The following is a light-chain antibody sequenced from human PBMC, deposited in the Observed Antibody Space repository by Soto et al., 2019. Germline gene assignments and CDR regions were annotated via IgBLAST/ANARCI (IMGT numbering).Light chain of an antibody. J-gene: IGLJ2*01. CDR2: EVG. CDR3: SAYRRGIIV. CDR1: SNDVGGHHY. V-gene: IGLV2-14*01. Sequence: QPASVSGSPGQSITISCTGTSNDVGGHHYVSWYQHQAGKVPKLLIYEVGNRPSGVSDRFSGSKSGTTASLTISGLQADDEGDYYCSAYRRGIIVFGGGTKLTVL.